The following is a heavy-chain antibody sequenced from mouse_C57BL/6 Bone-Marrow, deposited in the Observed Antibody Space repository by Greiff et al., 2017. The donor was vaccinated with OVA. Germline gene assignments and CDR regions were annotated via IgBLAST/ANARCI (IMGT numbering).Heavy chain of an antibody. CDR1: GYTFTSYW. Sequence: VKLQQPGAELVKPGASVKLSCKASGYTFTSYWMHWVKQRPGQGLEWIGMIHPNSGSTNYNEKFKSKATLTVDKSSSTAYMQLSSLTSEDSAVYYCARWGFITTVVAYWYFDVWGTGTTVTVSS. CDR2: IHPNSGST. D-gene: IGHD1-1*01. V-gene: IGHV1-64*01. CDR3: ARWGFITTVVAYWYFDV. J-gene: IGHJ1*03.